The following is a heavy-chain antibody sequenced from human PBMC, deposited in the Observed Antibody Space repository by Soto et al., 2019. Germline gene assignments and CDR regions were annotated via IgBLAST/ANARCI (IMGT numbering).Heavy chain of an antibody. CDR1: GYTFTSYG. J-gene: IGHJ3*02. CDR3: ARAVRNHFEHLGYCSGGSCYSSAFDI. D-gene: IGHD2-15*01. Sequence: ASVKVSCKASGYTFTSYGISWVRQAPGQGLEWMGWISANSGNTNYAQKFQGRVTMTRDTSISTAYMELSRLRSDDTAVYYCARAVRNHFEHLGYCSGGSCYSSAFDIWGQGTMVTVSS. V-gene: IGHV1-18*01. CDR2: ISANSGNT.